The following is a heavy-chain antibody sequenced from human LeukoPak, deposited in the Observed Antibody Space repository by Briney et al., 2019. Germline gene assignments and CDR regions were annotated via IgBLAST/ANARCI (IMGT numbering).Heavy chain of an antibody. D-gene: IGHD3-10*01. CDR1: GGSVSSGDYY. CDR2: IYYSGST. V-gene: IGHV4-30-4*08. Sequence: SQTLSLTCTVSGGSVSSGDYYWSWIRQPPGKGLEWIGYIYYSGSTNYNPSLKSRVTISVDTSKNQFSLKLSSVTAADTAVYYCARGPLRMVRGVSYAFDIWGQGTMVTVSS. J-gene: IGHJ3*02. CDR3: ARGPLRMVRGVSYAFDI.